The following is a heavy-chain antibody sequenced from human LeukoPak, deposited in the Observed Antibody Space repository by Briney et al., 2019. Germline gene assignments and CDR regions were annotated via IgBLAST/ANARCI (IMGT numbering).Heavy chain of an antibody. D-gene: IGHD6-6*01. CDR2: IYHSGST. J-gene: IGHJ4*02. CDR3: ARIPEYSSSSGYY. Sequence: SETLSLTCTVSGYSISSGYYWGWIRQPPGGGLEWIGSIYHSGSTYYNPSLKSRVTISVDTSKNQFSLKLSSVTAADTAVYYCARIPEYSSSSGYYWGQGTLVTVSS. V-gene: IGHV4-38-2*02. CDR1: GYSISSGYY.